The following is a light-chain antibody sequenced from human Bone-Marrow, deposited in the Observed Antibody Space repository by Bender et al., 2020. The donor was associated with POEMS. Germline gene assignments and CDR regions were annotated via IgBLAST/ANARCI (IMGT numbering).Light chain of an antibody. Sequence: QSALTQPASVSGSPGQSITVSCTGTSSDVGSHNLVSWYQQHPDKAPKLVISDVATRPSGVSNRFSGSKSGTSASLAISDIQSEDEGDYYCSSWDDSLSGWVFGGGTKLTVL. J-gene: IGLJ3*02. CDR3: SSWDDSLSGWV. CDR2: DVA. CDR1: SSDVGSHNL. V-gene: IGLV2-23*02.